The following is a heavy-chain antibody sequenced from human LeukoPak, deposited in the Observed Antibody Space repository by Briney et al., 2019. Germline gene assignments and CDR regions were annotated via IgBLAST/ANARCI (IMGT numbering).Heavy chain of an antibody. CDR3: ARDLVIVGAIVWFDP. J-gene: IGHJ5*02. V-gene: IGHV7-4-1*02. D-gene: IGHD1-26*01. CDR1: GYTFTSYA. CDR2: INTNTGNP. Sequence: ASVKVSCKASGYTFTSYAMNWVRQAPGQGLEWMGWINTNTGNPTYAQGFTGRFVFSLDTSVSTAYLQISSLKAEDTAVYYCARDLVIVGAIVWFDPWGQGTLVTVSS.